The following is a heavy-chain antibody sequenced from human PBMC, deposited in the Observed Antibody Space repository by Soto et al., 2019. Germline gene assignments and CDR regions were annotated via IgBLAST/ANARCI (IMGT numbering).Heavy chain of an antibody. CDR1: GFTFSDYY. Sequence: QVQLVESGGGLVKPGGSLRLSCAASGFTFSDYYMSWIRQAPGKGLEWVSYITSSSSYTNYADSVKGRFTISRDNAKNSLYLQMNSLRAEDTAVYYCSPGVRYAFDICGQGTMVTVSS. CDR2: ITSSSSYT. V-gene: IGHV3-11*05. J-gene: IGHJ3*02. D-gene: IGHD3-10*01. CDR3: SPGVRYAFDI.